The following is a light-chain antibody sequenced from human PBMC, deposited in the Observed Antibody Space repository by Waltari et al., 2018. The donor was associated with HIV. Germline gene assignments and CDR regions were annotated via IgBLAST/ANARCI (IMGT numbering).Light chain of an antibody. CDR2: EVS. CDR3: SSYAGSNNLNWV. Sequence: QSALTQPPSASGSPGQSVTISCTGTSSDVGGYKYVPWYQQHPGKAPKLMFYEVSKRPSGVPDRFSGSKSGNTASLTVSGLQAEDEADYYCSSYAGSNNLNWVFGGGTKLTVL. CDR1: SSDVGGYKY. V-gene: IGLV2-8*01. J-gene: IGLJ3*02.